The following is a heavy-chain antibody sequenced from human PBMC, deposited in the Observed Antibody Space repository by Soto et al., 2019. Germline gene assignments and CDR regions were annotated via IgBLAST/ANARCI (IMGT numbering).Heavy chain of an antibody. D-gene: IGHD3-22*01. CDR2: ISGSGGST. Sequence: GGSLILSCASSDFTFSIYAMSWVRQAPGKGLEWVPGISGSGGSTYYADSVKGRFTISRDNSKNTLYLQMNSLRAEDTAVYYCAKAGLTYYHDSSGYYYSNTPFGYWGQGTLVTVSS. CDR1: DFTFSIYA. J-gene: IGHJ4*02. V-gene: IGHV3-23*01. CDR3: AKAGLTYYHDSSGYYYSNTPFGY.